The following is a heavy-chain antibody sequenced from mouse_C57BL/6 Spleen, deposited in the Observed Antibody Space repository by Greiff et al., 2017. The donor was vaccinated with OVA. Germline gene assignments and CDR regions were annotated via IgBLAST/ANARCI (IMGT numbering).Heavy chain of an antibody. J-gene: IGHJ2*01. CDR1: GYTFTSYW. CDR3: AAYYYGSSYLDY. Sequence: QVQLQQPGAELVRPGSSVKLSCKASGYTFTSYWMHWVKQRPIQGLEWIGNIDPSDSETHYNQKFKDKATLTVEKSSSAAYMQLSSLTSEDSAVYYCAAYYYGSSYLDYWGQGTTRTVSS. D-gene: IGHD1-1*01. V-gene: IGHV1-52*01. CDR2: IDPSDSET.